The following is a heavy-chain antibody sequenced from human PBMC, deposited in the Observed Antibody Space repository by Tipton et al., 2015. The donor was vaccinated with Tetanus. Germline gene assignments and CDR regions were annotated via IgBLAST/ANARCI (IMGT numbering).Heavy chain of an antibody. CDR1: GYSFTDYW. Sequence: QLVQSGAEVIKPGDSLKISCKGSGYSFTDYWIAWVRQMPGKGLEWMGIIHPADSETRYSPSFQGQVTISADKSISTAYLQWSSLKASDTAMYYCARALRYDSSGYYLGGTYYGMDVWGQGTTVTVSS. J-gene: IGHJ6*02. CDR2: IHPADSET. V-gene: IGHV5-51*03. D-gene: IGHD3-22*01. CDR3: ARALRYDSSGYYLGGTYYGMDV.